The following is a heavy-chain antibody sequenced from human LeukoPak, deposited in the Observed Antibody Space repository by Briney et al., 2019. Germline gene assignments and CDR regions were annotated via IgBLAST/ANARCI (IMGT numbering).Heavy chain of an antibody. V-gene: IGHV3-43*02. Sequence: GGSLRLSCAASGFTFGDYAMHWVRQAPGKGLEWVSLIRGDGRTTSYAGSVKGRFTISRDNSKNSLYLQMSSLRGEDTAMYYCAINAVAGTWLHYWGQGTLVTVSS. CDR1: GFTFGDYA. CDR2: IRGDGRTT. J-gene: IGHJ4*02. CDR3: AINAVAGTWLHY. D-gene: IGHD6-19*01.